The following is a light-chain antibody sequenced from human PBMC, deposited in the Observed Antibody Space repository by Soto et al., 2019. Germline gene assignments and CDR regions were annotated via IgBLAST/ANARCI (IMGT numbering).Light chain of an antibody. CDR3: QKCKVAPFT. V-gene: IGKV1-27*01. J-gene: IGKJ4*01. CDR1: QGIDNH. CDR2: AAS. Sequence: DIQMTQSPSSLSASLGDRVTITCRARQGIDNHLAWYQQKPGKAPKLLIYAASTLHSGVPSRFTGSGSGTDFTLTISSLQPEDAATYYCQKCKVAPFTFGGGTKVEI.